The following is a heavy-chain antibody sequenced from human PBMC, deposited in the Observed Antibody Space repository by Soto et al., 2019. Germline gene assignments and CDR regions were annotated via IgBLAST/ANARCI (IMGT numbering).Heavy chain of an antibody. J-gene: IGHJ6*02. CDR3: ARLAMATRRGYYGMYV. CDR2: IDPSDSYT. Sequence: PGESLKISCKGSGYSFTSYWISWVRQMPGKGLEWMGRIDPSDSYTNYSPSFQGHVTISADKSISTAYLQWSSLKASDTAMYYCARLAMATRRGYYGMYVWGQGTTVTVSS. V-gene: IGHV5-10-1*01. D-gene: IGHD5-12*01. CDR1: GYSFTSYW.